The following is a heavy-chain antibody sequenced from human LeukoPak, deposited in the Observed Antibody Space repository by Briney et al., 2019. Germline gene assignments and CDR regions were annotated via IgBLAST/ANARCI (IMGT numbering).Heavy chain of an antibody. D-gene: IGHD2-15*01. CDR1: GFTFSSYG. Sequence: PGGSLRLSCAASGFTFSSYGMHWVRQAPGKGLEWVAVIWYDGSNKYYADSVKGRFTISRDNSKNTLYLQMNSLRAEDAAVYYCAKGLLGTAYYYYMDVWGKGTTVTVSS. J-gene: IGHJ6*03. CDR3: AKGLLGTAYYYYMDV. CDR2: IWYDGSNK. V-gene: IGHV3-33*06.